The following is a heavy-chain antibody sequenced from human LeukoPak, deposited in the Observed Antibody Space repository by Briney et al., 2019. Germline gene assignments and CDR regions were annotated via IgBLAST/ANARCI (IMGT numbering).Heavy chain of an antibody. CDR3: AKDRAAEYFYYGMDV. J-gene: IGHJ6*02. V-gene: IGHV3-30*18. D-gene: IGHD2-15*01. CDR2: ISYDGSNK. Sequence: GRSLRLSCVASGFTFSDHGMHWVRQAPGKGLEWVAVISYDGSNKYYADSVKGRFTISRDNSKNTLYLQMNSLRDEDTAEYYCAKDRAAEYFYYGMDVWGQGTTVTVSS. CDR1: GFTFSDHG.